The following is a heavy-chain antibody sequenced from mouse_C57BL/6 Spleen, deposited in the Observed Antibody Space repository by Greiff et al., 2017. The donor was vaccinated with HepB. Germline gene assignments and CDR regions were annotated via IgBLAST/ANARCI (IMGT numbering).Heavy chain of an antibody. CDR2: ISSGGSYT. D-gene: IGHD2-1*01. Sequence: DVMLVESGGDLVKPGGSLKLSCAASGFTFSSYGMSWVRQTPDKRLEWVATISSGGSYTYYPDSVKGRFTISRDNAKNTLYLQMSSLKSEDTAMYYCARSYGNGFDYWGQGTTLTVSS. J-gene: IGHJ2*01. CDR1: GFTFSSYG. CDR3: ARSYGNGFDY. V-gene: IGHV5-6*02.